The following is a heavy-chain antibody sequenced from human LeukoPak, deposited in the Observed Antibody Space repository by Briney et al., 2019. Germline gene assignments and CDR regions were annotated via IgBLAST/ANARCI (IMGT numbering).Heavy chain of an antibody. J-gene: IGHJ4*02. Sequence: SETLSLTCTVSGGSISSSSYYWGWIRQPPGEGLGWIGSIYYSGSTYYNPSLKSRVTISVDTSKNQFSLKLSSVTAADTAVYYCARYVRYYDILTGRGEFDYWGQGTLVTVSS. CDR2: IYYSGST. D-gene: IGHD3-9*01. CDR1: GGSISSSSYY. CDR3: ARYVRYYDILTGRGEFDY. V-gene: IGHV4-39*01.